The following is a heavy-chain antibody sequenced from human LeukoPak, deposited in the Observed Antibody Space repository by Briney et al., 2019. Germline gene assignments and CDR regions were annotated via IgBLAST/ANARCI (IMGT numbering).Heavy chain of an antibody. D-gene: IGHD3-10*01. V-gene: IGHV3-30-3*01. Sequence: GRSLRLSCAASGFTFSSYAMHWVRQAPGKGLEWVAVISYDGSNKYYADSVKGRFTISRDNSKNTLYLQMNSLRAEDTAVYYCARVRITMVRGEAYNWFDPWGQGTLVTVSS. CDR2: ISYDGSNK. J-gene: IGHJ5*02. CDR3: ARVRITMVRGEAYNWFDP. CDR1: GFTFSSYA.